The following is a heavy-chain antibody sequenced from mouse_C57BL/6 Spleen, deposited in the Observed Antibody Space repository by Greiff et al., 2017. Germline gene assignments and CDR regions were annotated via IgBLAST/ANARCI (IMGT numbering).Heavy chain of an antibody. V-gene: IGHV1-80*01. Sequence: QVQLQQSGAELVKPGASVKISCKASGYAFSSYWMNWVKQRPGKGLEWIGQIYPGDGDTNYNGKFKGKATLTADKSSSTAYMQLSSLTSEDSAVYFCARQNSNYEGYYFDYWGQGTTLTVSS. CDR1: GYAFSSYW. CDR3: ARQNSNYEGYYFDY. J-gene: IGHJ2*01. CDR2: IYPGDGDT. D-gene: IGHD2-5*01.